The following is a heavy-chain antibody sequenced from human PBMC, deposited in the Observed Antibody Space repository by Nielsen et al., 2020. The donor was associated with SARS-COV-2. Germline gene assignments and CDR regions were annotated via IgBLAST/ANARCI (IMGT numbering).Heavy chain of an antibody. D-gene: IGHD5-24*01. CDR2: ISWNSGSI. V-gene: IGHV3-9*01. J-gene: IGHJ6*02. Sequence: GGSLRLSCAASGFTFDDYAMHWVRQAPGKGLEWVSGISWNSGSIGYADSVNGRFTISRDNAKNSLYLQMNSLRAEDTAVYYCARVTDGYNSLYYYYGMDVWGQGTTVTVSS. CDR3: ARVTDGYNSLYYYYGMDV. CDR1: GFTFDDYA.